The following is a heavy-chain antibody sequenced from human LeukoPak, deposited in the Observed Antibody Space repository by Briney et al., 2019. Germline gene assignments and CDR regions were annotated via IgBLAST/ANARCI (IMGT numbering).Heavy chain of an antibody. CDR1: GFSLTTSGVA. D-gene: IGHD2-15*01. CDR3: AHRDGGYFDY. V-gene: IGHV2-5*01. CDR2: IYWSDEI. J-gene: IGHJ4*02. Sequence: SGPTLVNPTQTLTLTCTFSGFSLTTSGVAVGWIRQPPGKALEWLALIYWSDEIHYSPSLKSRLTITKDTSKNQVVLTITNMDPVDTSTYYCAHRDGGYFDYWGQGTLVTVSS.